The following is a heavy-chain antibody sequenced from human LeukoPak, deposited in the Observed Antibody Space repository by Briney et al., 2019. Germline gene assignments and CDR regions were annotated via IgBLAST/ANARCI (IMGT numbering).Heavy chain of an antibody. CDR3: ARDGEYGTGSYYRGCFDY. Sequence: ASVKVSFKASGYSFTAFYIHWVRQAPGQGLEWMGWIHPRSGETNYAFKFRGRVTMTRDTSISTTYMDLGSLGSDDTAVYYCARDGEYGTGSYYRGCFDYWGQGTLVSVSS. CDR2: IHPRSGET. J-gene: IGHJ4*02. D-gene: IGHD3-10*01. CDR1: GYSFTAFY. V-gene: IGHV1-2*02.